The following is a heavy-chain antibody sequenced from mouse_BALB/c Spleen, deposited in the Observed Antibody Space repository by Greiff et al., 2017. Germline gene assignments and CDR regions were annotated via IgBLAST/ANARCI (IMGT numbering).Heavy chain of an antibody. J-gene: IGHJ2*01. V-gene: IGHV14-3*02. Sequence: VQLKESGAELVKPGASVKLSCTASGFNIKDTYMHWVKQRPEQGLEWIGRIDPANGNTKYDPKFQGKATITADTSPNTAYLQLSSLTSEDTAVYYCARGYYGSSSDYWGQGTTLTVSA. CDR3: ARGYYGSSSDY. D-gene: IGHD1-1*01. CDR1: GFNIKDTY. CDR2: IDPANGNT.